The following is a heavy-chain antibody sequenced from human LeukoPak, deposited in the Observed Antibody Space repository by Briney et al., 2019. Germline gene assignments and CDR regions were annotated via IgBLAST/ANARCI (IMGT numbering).Heavy chain of an antibody. D-gene: IGHD4-17*01. V-gene: IGHV3-9*01. J-gene: IGHJ1*01. Sequence: AGGSLRLSCAASEFTFSNYAMSWVRQAPGKGLEWVSGISWNSGSIGYADSVKGRFTISRDNAKNSLYLQMNSLRAEDTALYYCTKDMGYGTRGYFQYWGQGTLVTVSS. CDR1: EFTFSNYA. CDR3: TKDMGYGTRGYFQY. CDR2: ISWNSGSI.